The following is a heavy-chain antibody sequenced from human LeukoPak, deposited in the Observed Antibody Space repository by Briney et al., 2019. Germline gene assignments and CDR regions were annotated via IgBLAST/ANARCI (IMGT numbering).Heavy chain of an antibody. CDR1: GYTFTGYY. V-gene: IGHV1-18*04. CDR2: INPYNGNT. Sequence: ASVKVSCKASGYTFTGYYMHWVRQAPGQGLEWMGWINPYNGNTIYAQKLQGRVTMTTDTSTSTAYMELRSLRSDDTAVYYCARDLSGYYDSSGSDGFDFWGQGTMLTVSS. CDR3: ARDLSGYYDSSGSDGFDF. J-gene: IGHJ3*01. D-gene: IGHD3-22*01.